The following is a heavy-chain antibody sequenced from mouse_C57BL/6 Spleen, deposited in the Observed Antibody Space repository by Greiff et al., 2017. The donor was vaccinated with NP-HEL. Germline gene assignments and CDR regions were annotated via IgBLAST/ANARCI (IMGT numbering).Heavy chain of an antibody. CDR1: DSEVFPIAY. D-gene: IGHD1-1*01. V-gene: IGHV15-2*01. Sequence: QVQLKQSGSELRSPGSSVKLSCKDFDSEVFPIAYMSWVRQKPGHGFEWIGGILPSIGRTIYGEKFEDKATLDADTLSNTAYLELNSLTSEDSAIYYCARKGGSSPYYYAMDYWGQGTSVTVSS. CDR3: ARKGGSSPYYYAMDY. CDR2: ILPSIGRT. J-gene: IGHJ4*01.